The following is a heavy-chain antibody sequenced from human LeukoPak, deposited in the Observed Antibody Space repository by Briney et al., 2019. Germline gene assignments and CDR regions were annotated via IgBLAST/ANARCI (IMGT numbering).Heavy chain of an antibody. J-gene: IGHJ3*02. CDR3: ARENGAYCGGDCYSGDAFDI. CDR1: GGSISSGGYY. Sequence: SQTLSLTCTVSGGSISSGGYYWSWIRQHPGKGLEWIGYIYYSGSTYYNPSLKSRVTISVDTSKNQFSLKLSSVTAADTAVYYCARENGAYCGGDCYSGDAFDIWGQGTVVTVSS. D-gene: IGHD2-21*02. CDR2: IYYSGST. V-gene: IGHV4-31*03.